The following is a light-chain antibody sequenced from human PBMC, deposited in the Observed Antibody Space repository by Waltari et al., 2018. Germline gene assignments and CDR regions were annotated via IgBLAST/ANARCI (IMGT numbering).Light chain of an antibody. CDR2: RND. J-gene: IGLJ3*02. CDR3: AACDDSLSGPGV. Sequence: PVLTPPPSASGTPGQRFTMSCSGSSSNIGTNYVYRYQQLPGTAPKLLIYRNDHRPSGVPDRFSGSKSGTSASLAISGLRSEDEANYYCAACDDSLSGPGVFGGGTKLTVL. V-gene: IGLV1-47*01. CDR1: SSNIGTNY.